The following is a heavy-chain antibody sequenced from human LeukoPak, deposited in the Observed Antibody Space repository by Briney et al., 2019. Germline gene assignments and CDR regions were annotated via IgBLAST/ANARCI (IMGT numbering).Heavy chain of an antibody. D-gene: IGHD3-22*01. V-gene: IGHV1-69*05. J-gene: IGHJ4*02. Sequence: SVKVSCKASGGTFSSYAISWVRQAPGQGLEWMGGIIPIFGTANYAQKFQGRVTITTDESTSTAYKELSSLRSEDTAVYYCARGPPYYYDSSGYYYFDYWGQGTLVTVSS. CDR3: ARGPPYYYDSSGYYYFDY. CDR2: IIPIFGTA. CDR1: GGTFSSYA.